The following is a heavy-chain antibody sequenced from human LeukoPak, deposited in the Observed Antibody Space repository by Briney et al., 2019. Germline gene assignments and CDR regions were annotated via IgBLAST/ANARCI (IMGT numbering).Heavy chain of an antibody. J-gene: IGHJ3*02. CDR1: GGSISGYY. CDR2: IYYSGST. D-gene: IGHD6-13*01. V-gene: IGHV4-59*01. CDR3: ARPAAAGTRFYAFDI. Sequence: SETLSLTCTVSGGSISGYYWSWIRQPPGKGLEWIGYIYYSGSTNYNPSLKSRVTISVDTSKNQFSLKLSSVTAADTAVYYCARPAAAGTRFYAFDIWGQGTMVTVSS.